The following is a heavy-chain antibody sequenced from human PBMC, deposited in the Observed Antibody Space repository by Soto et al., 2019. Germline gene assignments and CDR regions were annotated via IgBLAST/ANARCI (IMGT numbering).Heavy chain of an antibody. J-gene: IGHJ4*02. Sequence: PSETLSLTCAVSGGSISSGGYSWSWIRQPPGKGLEWIGYIYHSGSTYYNPSLKSRVTISVDRSKNQFSLKLSSVTAADTAVYYCARVHCSGGSCPYYFDYWGQGTLVTVSS. D-gene: IGHD2-15*01. CDR2: IYHSGST. CDR3: ARVHCSGGSCPYYFDY. CDR1: GGSISSGGYS. V-gene: IGHV4-30-2*01.